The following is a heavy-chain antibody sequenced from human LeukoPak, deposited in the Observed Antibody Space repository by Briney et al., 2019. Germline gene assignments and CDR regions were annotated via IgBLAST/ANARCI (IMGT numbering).Heavy chain of an antibody. D-gene: IGHD3-22*01. V-gene: IGHV5-51*01. CDR3: ATGGNYYDSSGYSYDY. CDR2: IYPGDSDT. CDR1: GYSFTSYW. Sequence: GESLKISCKGSGYSFTSYWIGWVRPMPGKGLEWMGIIYPGDSDTRYSPSFQGQVTISADKSISTAYLQWSSLKASDTAMYYCATGGNYYDSSGYSYDYWGQGTLVTVSS. J-gene: IGHJ4*02.